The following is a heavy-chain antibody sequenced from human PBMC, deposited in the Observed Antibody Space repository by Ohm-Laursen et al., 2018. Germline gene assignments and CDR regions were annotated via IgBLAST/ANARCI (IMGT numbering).Heavy chain of an antibody. CDR3: TTEYYYDSSGSVWSSY. V-gene: IGHV3-15*01. CDR1: GFTFSNAW. D-gene: IGHD3-22*01. J-gene: IGHJ4*02. Sequence: GSLRLSCAASGFTFSNAWMSWVRQAPGKGLEWVGRIKSKTDGGTTDYAAPVKGRFTISRDDSKNTLYLQMNSLKTEDTAVYYCTTEYYYDSSGSVWSSYWGQGTLVTVSS. CDR2: IKSKTDGGTT.